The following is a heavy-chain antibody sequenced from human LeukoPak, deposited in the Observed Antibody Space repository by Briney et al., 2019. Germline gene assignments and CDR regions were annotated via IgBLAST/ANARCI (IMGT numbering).Heavy chain of an antibody. Sequence: SGKSLRLSCAASGLTFNNYGMHWVRQAPGKGLEWVAVISYDGRNKHYPDSVKGRFTISRDISTDTLWLQMDSLRTEDTAVYYCAKGPLRGTAAAIGYWGQGTLVTVSS. CDR3: AKGPLRGTAAAIGY. D-gene: IGHD2-2*01. V-gene: IGHV3-30*18. CDR1: GLTFNNYG. CDR2: ISYDGRNK. J-gene: IGHJ4*02.